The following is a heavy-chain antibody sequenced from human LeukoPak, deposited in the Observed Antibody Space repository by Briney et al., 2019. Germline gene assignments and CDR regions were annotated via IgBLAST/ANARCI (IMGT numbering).Heavy chain of an antibody. CDR1: GGSFSGYY. J-gene: IGHJ4*02. CDR2: IYYSGST. CDR3: ARATTSLGPYYFDY. V-gene: IGHV4-34*01. D-gene: IGHD3-16*01. Sequence: SETLSLTCAVYGGSFSGYYWSWIRQPPGKGLEWIGSIYYSGSTYYNPSLKSRVTISVDTSKNQFSLKLSSVTAADTAVYYCARATTSLGPYYFDYWGQGTLVTVSS.